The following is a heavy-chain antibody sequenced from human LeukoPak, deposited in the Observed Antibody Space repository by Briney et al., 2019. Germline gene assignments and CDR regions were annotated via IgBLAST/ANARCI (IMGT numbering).Heavy chain of an antibody. Sequence: GGSLRLSCAASGFTFSTYWMSWVRQAPGKGLEWVANINQDGIDKRYVDSLKGRFTISRDNAKDSLYLQMTSLRAEDTAVYYCGRVYCGGGGCYLDYWGQGTLVTVSS. CDR3: GRVYCGGGGCYLDY. CDR2: INQDGIDK. V-gene: IGHV3-7*05. CDR1: GFTFSTYW. D-gene: IGHD2-15*01. J-gene: IGHJ4*02.